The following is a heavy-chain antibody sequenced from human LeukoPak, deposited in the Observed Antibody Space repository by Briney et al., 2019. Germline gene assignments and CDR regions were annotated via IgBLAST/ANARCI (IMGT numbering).Heavy chain of an antibody. D-gene: IGHD1-7*01. V-gene: IGHV3-7*01. CDR2: IKQDGSEK. CDR1: GFTFSGFW. CDR3: ARAGSFWHYVY. Sequence: GGSLRLSCAASGFTFSGFWMSWFRQTPGKGLEWVANIKQDGSEKYYVDSVKGRFTISRDNAKNSLSLQMNGLRVEDTAVYYCARAGSFWHYVYWGQGTLVTVSS. J-gene: IGHJ4*02.